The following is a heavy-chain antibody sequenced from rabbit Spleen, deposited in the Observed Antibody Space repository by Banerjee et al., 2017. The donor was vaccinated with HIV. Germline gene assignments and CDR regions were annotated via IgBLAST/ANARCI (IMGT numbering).Heavy chain of an antibody. CDR3: ARDLIAVIGWNFNL. V-gene: IGHV1S40*01. CDR1: GFSFSSDYY. D-gene: IGHD1-1*01. Sequence: QSLEESGGDLVKPGASLTLTCTASGFSFSSDYYICWVRQAPGKGLEWIACIYAGSSDNTYYASWAKGRFTISKTSSTTVTLQMTSLTAADTATYFCARDLIAVIGWNFNLWGQGTLVTVS. CDR2: IYAGSSDNT. J-gene: IGHJ4*01.